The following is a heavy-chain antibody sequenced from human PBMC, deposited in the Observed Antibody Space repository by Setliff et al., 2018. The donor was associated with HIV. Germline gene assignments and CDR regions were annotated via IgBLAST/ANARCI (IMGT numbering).Heavy chain of an antibody. CDR3: ARVGGYSGYDWPQPLYFDY. V-gene: IGHV3-20*04. D-gene: IGHD5-12*01. J-gene: IGHJ4*02. CDR1: GFTFDDYG. CDR2: INWNGGST. Sequence: GGSLRLSCAASGFTFDDYGMSWVRQVPGKGLEWVSGINWNGGSTGYADSVKGRFAISRDNAKNSLYLQMYSLRAEDTALYYCARVGGYSGYDWPQPLYFDYWGQGTLVTVSS.